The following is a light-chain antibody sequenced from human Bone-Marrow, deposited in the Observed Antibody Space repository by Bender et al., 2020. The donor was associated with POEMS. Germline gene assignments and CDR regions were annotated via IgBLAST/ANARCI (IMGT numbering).Light chain of an antibody. CDR1: SGDVGGYNH. J-gene: IGLJ1*01. Sequence: SALTQPASVSGSPGQSITISCTGTSGDVGGYNHVSWYQQYPGKVPKVMIYEVTNRPSGVSYRFSGSKSGNTASLSISRLQAEDEADYHCSSYTSSGTRVFGTGTKVTVL. CDR2: EVT. V-gene: IGLV2-14*01. CDR3: SSYTSSGTRV.